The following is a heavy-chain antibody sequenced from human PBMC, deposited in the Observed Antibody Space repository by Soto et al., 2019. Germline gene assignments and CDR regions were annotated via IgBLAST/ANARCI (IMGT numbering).Heavy chain of an antibody. J-gene: IGHJ6*02. D-gene: IGHD5-12*01. CDR1: GVTFSSYA. CDR2: IIPIFGTA. Sequence: QVQLVQSGAEVKKPGSSVKVSCKASGVTFSSYAISWVRQAPGQGLEWMGGIIPIFGTANYAQKFQGRVTITADESTSTAYMELRSLRDEDKAVYYCARVGEVATMIEDYYGMYVWGQGTTVTVSS. V-gene: IGHV1-69*01. CDR3: ARVGEVATMIEDYYGMYV.